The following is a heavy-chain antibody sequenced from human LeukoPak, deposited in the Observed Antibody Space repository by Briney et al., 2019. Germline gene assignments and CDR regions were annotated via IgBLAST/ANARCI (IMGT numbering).Heavy chain of an antibody. CDR2: INWNGGST. D-gene: IGHD2-21*01. CDR3: AKAPVTTCRGAYCYPFDY. CDR1: GFTFGDYG. V-gene: IGHV3-20*04. Sequence: SGGSLRLSCAASGFTFGDYGMSWVRQAPGKGLEWVSGINWNGGSTGYADSVKGRFTISRDNAKNSLYLQMNRLRPEDAAVYYCAKAPVTTCRGAYCYPFDYWGQGTLVTVSS. J-gene: IGHJ4*02.